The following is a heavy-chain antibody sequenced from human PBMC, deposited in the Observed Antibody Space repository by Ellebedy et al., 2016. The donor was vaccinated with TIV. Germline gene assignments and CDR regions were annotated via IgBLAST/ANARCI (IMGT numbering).Heavy chain of an antibody. D-gene: IGHD6-19*01. Sequence: GGSLRLXXAASGFTFSSYGMHWVRQAPGKGLEWVAVIWYDGSNKYYADSVKGRFTISRDNSKNTLYLQMNSLRAEDTAVYYCARGTPSAYYGMDVWGQGTTVTVSS. J-gene: IGHJ6*02. CDR2: IWYDGSNK. V-gene: IGHV3-33*01. CDR1: GFTFSSYG. CDR3: ARGTPSAYYGMDV.